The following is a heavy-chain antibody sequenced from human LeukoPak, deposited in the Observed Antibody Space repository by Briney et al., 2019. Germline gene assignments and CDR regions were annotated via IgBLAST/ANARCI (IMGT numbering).Heavy chain of an antibody. J-gene: IGHJ6*03. CDR2: IFRDGTA. Sequence: SETLSLTCTVSGYSIRSGYYWGWIRQPPGKGPEWIGSIFRDGTADYNPSLRSRFSISVDTSMTQFFLNLRSVTAADTAVYFCARTYCGGDCHFFYYYYYMDVWGKGTTVTVSS. V-gene: IGHV4-38-2*02. D-gene: IGHD2-21*02. CDR3: ARTYCGGDCHFFYYYYYMDV. CDR1: GYSIRSGYY.